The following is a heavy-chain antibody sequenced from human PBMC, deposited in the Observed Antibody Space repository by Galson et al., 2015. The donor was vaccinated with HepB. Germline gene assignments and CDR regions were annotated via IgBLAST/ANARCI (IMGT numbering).Heavy chain of an antibody. D-gene: IGHD6-13*01. V-gene: IGHV3-11*05. CDR3: ARDGQRVETPYSYGMDV. CDR1: GFTFSDFY. Sequence: SLRLSCAASGFTFSDFYMRWIRPAPGKGLESVSSMCSSSSYTQYERSVKGRFTISSDNAKNSLYLEINTLRAEDTAVYYCARDGQRVETPYSYGMDVWGQGTTVIVSS. J-gene: IGHJ6*02. CDR2: MCSSSSYT.